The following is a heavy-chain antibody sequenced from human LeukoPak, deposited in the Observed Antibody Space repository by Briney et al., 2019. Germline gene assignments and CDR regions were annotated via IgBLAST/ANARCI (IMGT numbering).Heavy chain of an antibody. V-gene: IGHV3-21*01. CDR3: AREGLRVVDLNY. CDR2: ISSSSSYI. CDR1: GFTFSSYS. D-gene: IGHD2-15*01. J-gene: IGHJ4*02. Sequence: GGSLRLSCAASGFTFSSYSMNWVRQAPGKGLEWVSSISSSSSYIYYGDSVKGRFTISRDNAKNSLYLQMNSLRAEDTAVYYCAREGLRVVDLNYWGQGTLVTVSS.